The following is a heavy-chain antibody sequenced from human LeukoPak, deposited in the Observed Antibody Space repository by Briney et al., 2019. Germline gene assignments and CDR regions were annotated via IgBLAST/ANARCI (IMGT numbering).Heavy chain of an antibody. CDR3: ARVDYGFDY. Sequence: ASVKVSCKASGYTFTSYAMNWVRQAPGQGLEWMGWINPNSGGTNYAQKFQGRVTMTRDTSISTAYMELSRLRSDDTAVYYCARVDYGFDYWGQGTLVTVSS. D-gene: IGHD4-17*01. CDR1: GYTFTSYA. J-gene: IGHJ4*02. CDR2: INPNSGGT. V-gene: IGHV1-2*02.